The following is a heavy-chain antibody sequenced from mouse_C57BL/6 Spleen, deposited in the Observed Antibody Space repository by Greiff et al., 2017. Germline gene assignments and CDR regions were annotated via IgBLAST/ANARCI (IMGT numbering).Heavy chain of an antibody. V-gene: IGHV1-82*01. D-gene: IGHD1-1*01. Sequence: QVQLQHSGPELVKPGASVKISCKASGYAFSSSWMNWVKQRPGKGLEWIGRIYPGDGDTNYNGKFKGKATLTADKSSSTAYMRLSSLTSEDSAVYFCARGRVKYYGIRGGAMDYWGQGTSVTVSS. CDR3: ARGRVKYYGIRGGAMDY. CDR1: GYAFSSSW. CDR2: IYPGDGDT. J-gene: IGHJ4*01.